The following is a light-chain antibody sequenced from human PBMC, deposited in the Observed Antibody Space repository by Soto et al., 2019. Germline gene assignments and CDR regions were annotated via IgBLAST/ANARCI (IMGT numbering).Light chain of an antibody. J-gene: IGLJ2*01. CDR3: QTWGTGIQV. V-gene: IGLV4-69*01. CDR2: VNSDGSY. Sequence: QPVLTQSPSASASLGTSVKLTCTLSSGHNSDAIAWHQQQPEKGPRYLMKVNSDGSYSKGDGIPDRFSGSSSGAERYLTISSLQSEDEADYYCQTWGTGIQVFGGGTKLTVL. CDR1: SGHNSDA.